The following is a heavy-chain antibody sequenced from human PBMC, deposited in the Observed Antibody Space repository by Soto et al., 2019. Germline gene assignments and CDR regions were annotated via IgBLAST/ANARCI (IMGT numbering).Heavy chain of an antibody. V-gene: IGHV3-48*03. D-gene: IGHD2-21*01. CDR2: IGDSGSSI. Sequence: PGGSLRLSCAASGFTFSSYEMNWVRQAPGKGLEWVSYIGDSGSSIYYAESVRGRFTVSRDNAENLLYLQMDSLRAEDTAVYYCARDELNCAGECFVHWGQGTKVTVS. CDR3: ARDELNCAGECFVH. CDR1: GFTFSSYE. J-gene: IGHJ4*02.